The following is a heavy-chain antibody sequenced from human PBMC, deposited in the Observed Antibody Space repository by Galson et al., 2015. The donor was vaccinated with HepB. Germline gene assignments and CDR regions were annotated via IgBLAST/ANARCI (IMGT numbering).Heavy chain of an antibody. J-gene: IGHJ3*02. D-gene: IGHD6-19*01. CDR2: IDGSGGST. CDR3: VKRGAVAGAWNAFDI. Sequence: SLRLSCAASGFTFSNYAMSWVRQAPGKGLESVSIIDGSGGSTYYADSVKGRFTISRDNSKNTLYLQMKSLRAEDTAVYYCVKRGAVAGAWNAFDIWGQGTMVTVSS. CDR1: GFTFSNYA. V-gene: IGHV3-23*01.